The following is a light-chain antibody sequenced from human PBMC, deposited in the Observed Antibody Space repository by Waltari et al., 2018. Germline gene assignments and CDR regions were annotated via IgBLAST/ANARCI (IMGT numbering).Light chain of an antibody. CDR2: EVS. J-gene: IGLJ3*02. CDR1: SSDVGSYNL. CDR3: CSARV. V-gene: IGLV2-23*02. Sequence: QSALTQPASVSGSPGQSITISCTGTSSDVGSYNLVSWYQQHPGKAPKLMIYEVSKRTSGVSNRFSGSKSGNTASLTISGLQAEDEADYYCCSARVFGGGTKLTVL.